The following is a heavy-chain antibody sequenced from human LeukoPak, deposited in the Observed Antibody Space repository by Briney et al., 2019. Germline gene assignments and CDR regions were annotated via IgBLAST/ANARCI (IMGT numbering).Heavy chain of an antibody. CDR3: ASENYYGSGSYYNY. J-gene: IGHJ4*02. CDR2: INHSGST. V-gene: IGHV4-34*01. CDR1: GGSFSGYY. D-gene: IGHD3-10*01. Sequence: SETLSLTCAVYGGSFSGYYWSWIRQPPGKGLEWIGEINHSGSTNYNPSLKSRVTISVDTSKNQFSLKLSSVTAADTAVYYCASENYYGSGSYYNYWGQGTLVTVSS.